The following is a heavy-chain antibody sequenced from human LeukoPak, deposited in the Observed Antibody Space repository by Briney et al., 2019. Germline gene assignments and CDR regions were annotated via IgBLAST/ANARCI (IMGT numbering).Heavy chain of an antibody. CDR1: GFTFSDYY. CDR3: ARGGDSSGFTPIDY. V-gene: IGHV3-11*06. J-gene: IGHJ4*02. D-gene: IGHD3-22*01. CDR2: ISSSSSYI. Sequence: PGGSLRLSCAASGFTFSDYYMSWIRQAPGKGLEWVSSISSSSSYIYYADSVKGRFTISRDNAKNSLYLQMNSLRAEDTAVYYCARGGDSSGFTPIDYWGQGTLVTVSS.